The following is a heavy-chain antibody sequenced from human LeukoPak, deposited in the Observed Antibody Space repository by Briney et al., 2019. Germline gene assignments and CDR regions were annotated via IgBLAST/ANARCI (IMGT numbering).Heavy chain of an antibody. CDR3: ARHYGLNYYDRNAYEY. CDR1: GGSISNFY. CDR2: IHYSGST. Sequence: KPSETLSLTCSVSGGSISNFYWSWFRQPPGKGLEWIGYIHYSGSTNYSPSLKSRVTMSVDSSKNQFSLKLTSVTAADTAVYFCARHYGLNYYDRNAYEYWGQGTLVTVSS. V-gene: IGHV4-59*01. J-gene: IGHJ4*02. D-gene: IGHD3-22*01.